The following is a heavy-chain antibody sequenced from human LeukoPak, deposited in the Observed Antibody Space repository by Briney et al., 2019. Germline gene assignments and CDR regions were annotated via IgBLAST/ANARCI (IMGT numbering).Heavy chain of an antibody. CDR2: MNPNSGNT. D-gene: IGHD3-10*01. Sequence: GASVKVSCKASGYTFTSYDINWVRQATGQGLEWMGWMNPNSGNTGYAQKFQGRVTMTRNTSISTAYMELSSLRSEDTAVYYCARGFMVRGVFLFGYWGQGTLVTVSS. J-gene: IGHJ4*02. V-gene: IGHV1-8*01. CDR3: ARGFMVRGVFLFGY. CDR1: GYTFTSYD.